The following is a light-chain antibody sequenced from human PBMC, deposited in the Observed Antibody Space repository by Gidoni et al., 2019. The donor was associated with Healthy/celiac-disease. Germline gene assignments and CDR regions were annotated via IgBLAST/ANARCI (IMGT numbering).Light chain of an antibody. CDR3: QQYGSSPG. V-gene: IGKV3-20*01. CDR2: GAS. J-gene: IGKJ3*01. Sequence: EIVLTQSPGTLSLSPGERATLSCRACQSVTSSYLAWYQQKPGQAPRLLIYGASSRATGIPDRFSGSGSGTDFTLTISRLEPEDFAVYYCQQYGSSPGFGPGTKVDIK. CDR1: QSVTSSY.